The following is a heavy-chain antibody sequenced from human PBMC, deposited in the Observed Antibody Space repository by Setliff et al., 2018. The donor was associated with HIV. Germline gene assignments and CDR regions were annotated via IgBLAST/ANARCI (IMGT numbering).Heavy chain of an antibody. CDR2: MYPNGRT. Sequence: SETQSLTCNVSGFSIGNFYYWGWVRQPPGKGLEWVGSMYPNGRTYYNPSVKSRVTISVDTSKNQFFLKLSSVTAADTAMYYCATPHREREDDAFDIWGQGTKVTVSS. D-gene: IGHD1-1*01. J-gene: IGHJ3*02. CDR3: ATPHREREDDAFDI. CDR1: GFSIGNFYY. V-gene: IGHV4-38-2*02.